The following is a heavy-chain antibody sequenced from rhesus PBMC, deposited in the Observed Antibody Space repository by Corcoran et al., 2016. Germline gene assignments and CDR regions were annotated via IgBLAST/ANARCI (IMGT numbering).Heavy chain of an antibody. CDR3: ARKMAGTTSGRFDV. V-gene: IGHV4-165*02. CDR1: GGSISSNF. CDR2: IGGGRRDP. Sequence: QVQLQESGPGLLKPSETLSLTCTVSGGSISSNFWSWIRQPPGKGLEWIGYIGGGRRDPYYHPALQSRVTISADTSKNQFSLELTSVTAADTAVYYCARKMAGTTSGRFDVWGAGVLVTVSS. D-gene: IGHD1-20*01. J-gene: IGHJ5-1*01.